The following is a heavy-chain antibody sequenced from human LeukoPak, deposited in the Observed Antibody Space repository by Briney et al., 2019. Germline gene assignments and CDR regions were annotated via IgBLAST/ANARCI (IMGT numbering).Heavy chain of an antibody. D-gene: IGHD1-14*01. J-gene: IGHJ2*01. CDR2: IDPVGNT. CDR3: VREPAYTGTWWYPDL. V-gene: IGHV3-13*01. Sequence: GGSLRLSCLTSGFTFSSYDMHWVRQATGEGLEWISAIDPVGNTWYSDSVKGRFTISRDNAKNALYLQMNRLRAADTAVYYCVREPAYTGTWWYPDLWGRGTLVTVSS. CDR1: GFTFSSYD.